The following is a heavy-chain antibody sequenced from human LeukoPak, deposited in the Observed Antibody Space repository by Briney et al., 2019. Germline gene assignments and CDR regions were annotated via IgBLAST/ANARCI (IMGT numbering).Heavy chain of an antibody. J-gene: IGHJ6*03. Sequence: PGGSLRLSCVVSGFTFSSHWMSWVRQAPGKGLEWVANIKEDGSERYYVDSVKGRFTISRDNAKKSLYLQMNSLRAEDTAVYYCARRYDFWSGYYVHYYYYMDVWGKGTTVTVSS. CDR1: GFTFSSHW. CDR2: IKEDGSER. V-gene: IGHV3-7*01. CDR3: ARRYDFWSGYYVHYYYYMDV. D-gene: IGHD3-3*01.